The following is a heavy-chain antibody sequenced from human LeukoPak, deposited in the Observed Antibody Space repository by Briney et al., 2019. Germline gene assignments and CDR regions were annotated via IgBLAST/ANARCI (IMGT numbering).Heavy chain of an antibody. V-gene: IGHV4-39*01. CDR3: ARHYYDFWSGYHFDY. Sequence: SETLSCTCTVSGGSISSSSYYWGWIRQPPGKGLEWIGSIYYSGSTYYNPSLKSRVTISVDTSKSQFSMKLSSVTAADTAVYYCARHYYDFWSGYHFDYWGQGTLVTVSS. CDR2: IYYSGST. CDR1: GGSISSSSYY. D-gene: IGHD3-3*01. J-gene: IGHJ4*02.